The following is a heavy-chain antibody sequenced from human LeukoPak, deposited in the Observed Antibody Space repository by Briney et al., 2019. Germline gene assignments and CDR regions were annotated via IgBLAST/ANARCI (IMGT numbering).Heavy chain of an antibody. CDR3: STGMYNWNDLGH. J-gene: IGHJ4*02. V-gene: IGHV3-15*01. Sequence: GGSLRLSCAASGFTFSNAWMTWVRQAPGKGLEWVGRIKSKTGGGTMDYAAPVKGRFTISRDDSKNTQYLQMNSPKTEDTAVYYCSTGMYNWNDLGHWGQGTLVTVSS. D-gene: IGHD1-20*01. CDR2: IKSKTGGGTM. CDR1: GFTFSNAW.